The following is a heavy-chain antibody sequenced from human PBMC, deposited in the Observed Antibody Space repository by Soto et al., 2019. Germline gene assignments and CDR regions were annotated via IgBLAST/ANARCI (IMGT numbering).Heavy chain of an antibody. J-gene: IGHJ4*02. CDR2: ISDDGNTK. CDR3: AKDKGRRYLNS. CDR1: GLSSSRAG. V-gene: IGHV3-30*18. Sequence: PGGSLRLSCVASGLSSSRAGMHWVRQAPGKGLEWVALISDDGNTKYYADSLKGRFTISRDNSKDTHYLQINSQSVEDTAVYYCAKDKGRRYLNSWDQGNLVTVSS. D-gene: IGHD3-10*01.